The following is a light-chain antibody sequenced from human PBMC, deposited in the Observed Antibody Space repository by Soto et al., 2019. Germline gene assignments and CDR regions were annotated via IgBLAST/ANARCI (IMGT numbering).Light chain of an antibody. Sequence: EIVMTQSPATLSVSPGERATLSCRASQSVRSNLAWYQQKPGQAPRLLLYGASTRVTGIPARFSGSGSGTEFTLTISSLQSGDFAVYYCQQYNNLPPSYTFGQGTKLEIK. V-gene: IGKV3-15*01. CDR2: GAS. CDR1: QSVRSN. J-gene: IGKJ2*01. CDR3: QQYNNLPPSYT.